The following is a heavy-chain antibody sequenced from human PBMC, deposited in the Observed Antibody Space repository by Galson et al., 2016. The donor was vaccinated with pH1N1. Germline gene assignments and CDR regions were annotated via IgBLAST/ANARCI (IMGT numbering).Heavy chain of an antibody. CDR3: ARQYDFGDYRGNAFDI. J-gene: IGHJ3*02. CDR2: VNPGGSTI. D-gene: IGHD4-17*01. CDR1: GYRFTNYW. V-gene: IGHV5-51*03. Sequence: QSGAEVKKPGESLKISCKASGYRFTNYWIAWVRQVPGKGLEWVGVVNPGGSTIRYSPPFQGQVTISSDKSINTAYLQWVSLKASDTATYYCARQYDFGDYRGNAFDIWGQGTVVIVSS.